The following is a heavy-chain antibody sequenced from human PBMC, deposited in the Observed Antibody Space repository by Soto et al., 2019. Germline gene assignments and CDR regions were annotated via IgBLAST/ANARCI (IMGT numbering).Heavy chain of an antibody. J-gene: IGHJ3*02. CDR2: ISYDGSNK. CDR3: AKATLRYGGGGVHI. CDR1: GFTFSSYG. V-gene: IGHV3-30*18. D-gene: IGHD5-18*01. Sequence: QVQLVESGGGVVQPGRSLRLSCAASGFTFSSYGMHWVRQAPGKGLEWVAVISYDGSNKYYADSVKGRFTISRDNSKNALYLQMNSLRAEDTAVYYCAKATLRYGGGGVHIWRQGTMVTVSS.